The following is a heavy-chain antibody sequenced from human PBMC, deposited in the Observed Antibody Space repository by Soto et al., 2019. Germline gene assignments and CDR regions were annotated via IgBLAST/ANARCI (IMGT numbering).Heavy chain of an antibody. J-gene: IGHJ5*02. D-gene: IGHD3-3*01. CDR2: IYPGDSDT. CDR3: ARQVVYYGLWGAYLEPYNWFDP. V-gene: IGHV5-51*01. CDR1: GYSFTSYW. Sequence: GESLKISCKGSGYSFTSYWIGWVRQMPGKGLEWMGIIYPGDSDTRYSPSFQGQVTISADKSISTAYLQWSSLKASDTAMYYCARQVVYYGLWGAYLEPYNWFDPWGQGSLVTVSS.